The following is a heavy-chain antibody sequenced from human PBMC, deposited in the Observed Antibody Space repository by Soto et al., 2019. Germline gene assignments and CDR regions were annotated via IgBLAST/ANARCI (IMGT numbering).Heavy chain of an antibody. Sequence: EVQLLESGGGLVQPGGSLRLSCVGSGFSFRKYAMNWVRQAPGKGLEWVSGISGSGGSGRGFYADPVKGRFTISRDNSKNTLFLQMNSLRAEDTAVYYCTRDSGDHSPSGTWGDVWGQGTTVTVSS. CDR3: TRDSGDHSPSGTWGDV. CDR1: GFSFRKYA. D-gene: IGHD3-10*01. CDR2: ISGSGGSGRG. V-gene: IGHV3-23*01. J-gene: IGHJ6*02.